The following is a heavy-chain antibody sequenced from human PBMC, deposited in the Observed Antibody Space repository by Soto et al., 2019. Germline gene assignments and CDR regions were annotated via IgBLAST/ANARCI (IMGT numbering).Heavy chain of an antibody. D-gene: IGHD4-17*01. CDR2: VYYSGST. V-gene: IGHV4-31*03. CDR3: ARVDYGDTFLDY. Sequence: QLQLQESGPGLVKPSQTLSLTCTVSGGSVGSGAYYWGWIRQHPGRGLEWIGYVYYSGSTNYNPSLKSRLTISVDTSKNQFSLILSSVTAADTAVYYCARVDYGDTFLDYWCQGTLVAVSS. CDR1: GGSVGSGAYY. J-gene: IGHJ4*02.